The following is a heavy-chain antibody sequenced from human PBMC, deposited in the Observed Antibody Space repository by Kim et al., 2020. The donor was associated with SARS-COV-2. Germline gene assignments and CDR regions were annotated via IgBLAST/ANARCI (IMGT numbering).Heavy chain of an antibody. D-gene: IGHD3-10*01. CDR1: GFTFSDSW. Sequence: GGSLRLSSAASGFTFSDSWMDWVRQTAGGGLLWVARINPDGTSTYYPDSVKGRFAISRDNSKNTLYLQMNSLRTEDTAVYYCFRGGVDFWGQGTLVTVSS. J-gene: IGHJ4*02. V-gene: IGHV3-74*01. CDR2: INPDGTST. CDR3: FRGGVDF.